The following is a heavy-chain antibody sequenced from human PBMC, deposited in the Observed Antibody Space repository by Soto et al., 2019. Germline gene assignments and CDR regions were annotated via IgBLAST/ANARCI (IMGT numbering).Heavy chain of an antibody. J-gene: IGHJ6*03. CDR1: GGSISSYY. V-gene: IGHV4-59*01. Sequence: PSETQYLTYTVSGGSISSYYGSWIRQPPGKGLEWIGYIYYSGSTNYNPSLKSRVTISVDTSKNQFSLKLSSVTAADTAVYYCARGPFGELSATYYYYYMDVWGKGTTVTVSS. CDR2: IYYSGST. D-gene: IGHD3-10*01. CDR3: ARGPFGELSATYYYYYMDV.